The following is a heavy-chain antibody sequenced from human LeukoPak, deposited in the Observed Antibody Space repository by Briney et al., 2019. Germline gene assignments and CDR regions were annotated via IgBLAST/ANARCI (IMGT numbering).Heavy chain of an antibody. CDR1: GGSFSGYY. Sequence: SETLSLTCAVDGGSFSGYYWRWIRQPPGKGLEWIGEINHSGSTNYNPSLKSRVTMSVDTSKNQFSLKLSSVTAADTAVYYCAREEYYDILTGYYNPRGQHYYYYYMDVWGKGTTVTISS. CDR3: AREEYYDILTGYYNPRGQHYYYYYMDV. D-gene: IGHD3-9*01. CDR2: INHSGST. J-gene: IGHJ6*03. V-gene: IGHV4-34*01.